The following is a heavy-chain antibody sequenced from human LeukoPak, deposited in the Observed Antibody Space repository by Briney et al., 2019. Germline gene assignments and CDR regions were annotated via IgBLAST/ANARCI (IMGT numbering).Heavy chain of an antibody. J-gene: IGHJ3*02. Sequence: GGSLRLSCAASGFTFSRYWMSWVRQAPGKGLEWVANIKQDESEKYYVDSVKGRFTISRDNAKNSLYLQMNSLRAEDTAVYYCARAVSTVVTPDDAFDIWGQGTMVTVSS. CDR2: IKQDESEK. CDR3: ARAVSTVVTPDDAFDI. D-gene: IGHD4-23*01. CDR1: GFTFSRYW. V-gene: IGHV3-7*01.